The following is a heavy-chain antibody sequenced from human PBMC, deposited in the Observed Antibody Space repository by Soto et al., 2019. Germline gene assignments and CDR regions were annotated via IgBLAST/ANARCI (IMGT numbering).Heavy chain of an antibody. D-gene: IGHD3-22*01. CDR3: ATDYYDSSGYHDY. CDR1: GGSFSSGGYY. V-gene: IGHV4-61*08. J-gene: IGHJ4*02. Sequence: PSETLSLTCTVSGGSFSSGGYYWSWIRQHPGRGLEWIGNIYYSGSTNYNPSLKGRVTISVDTSKNQFSLKLSSVTAADTAVYYCATDYYDSSGYHDYWGQGTLVTVSS. CDR2: IYYSGST.